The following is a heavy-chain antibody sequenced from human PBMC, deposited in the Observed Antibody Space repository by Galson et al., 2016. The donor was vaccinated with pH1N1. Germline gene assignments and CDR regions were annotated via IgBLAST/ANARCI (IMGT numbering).Heavy chain of an antibody. D-gene: IGHD3-22*01. CDR3: AREDYYDTDLSDWYFDL. J-gene: IGHJ2*01. Sequence: SVKVSCKASGGTFGSYGINWVRQAPGQELEWMGGIIPIFNTAKYAQNFQGRVTITADESTTTAYMELSSLRSEDTAVYYCAREDYYDTDLSDWYFDLWGRGTLLTVSS. V-gene: IGHV1-69*13. CDR1: GGTFGSYG. CDR2: IIPIFNTA.